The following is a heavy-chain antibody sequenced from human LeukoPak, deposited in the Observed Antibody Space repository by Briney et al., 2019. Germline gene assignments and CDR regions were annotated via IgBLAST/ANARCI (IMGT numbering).Heavy chain of an antibody. CDR3: AKSDYGLESEVRTRRGTWFDP. CDR2: NRYDGSNK. CDR1: AFTFSSYG. Sequence: GGSLRLSCAASAFTFSSYGMHWVRQAPGKGLEWVAFNRYDGSNKYYADSVKGRFTISRDNSKNTLYLQMNSLRAEDTAVYYCAKSDYGLESEVRTRRGTWFDPWGQGTLVTVSS. D-gene: IGHD4-17*01. J-gene: IGHJ5*02. V-gene: IGHV3-30*02.